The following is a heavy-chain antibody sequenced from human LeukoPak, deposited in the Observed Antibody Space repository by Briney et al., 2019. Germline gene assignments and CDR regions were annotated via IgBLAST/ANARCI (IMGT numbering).Heavy chain of an antibody. V-gene: IGHV3-30*02. J-gene: IGHJ4*02. Sequence: GGSLRLSCAASGFTFSSYGMHWVRQAPGKGLEWVAFIRYDGGNKYYADSVKGRFTISRDNSKNTLYLQMNSLRAEDTAVYYCANEVPARGGRYFDYWGQGTLVTVSS. D-gene: IGHD2-15*01. CDR3: ANEVPARGGRYFDY. CDR1: GFTFSSYG. CDR2: IRYDGGNK.